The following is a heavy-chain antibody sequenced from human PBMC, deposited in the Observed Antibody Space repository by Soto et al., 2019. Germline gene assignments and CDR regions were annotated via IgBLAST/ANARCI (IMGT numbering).Heavy chain of an antibody. Sequence: QVQLVQSGAEVKKPGASVKVSCKASGFTFTTYGFTWVRQAPGQGLEWMGWISAYTGNTNYAQKFQGRVTMTTDTSASTAYMELMSLRSDDTAVYYCAREQEKWFDPWGQGTLVTVSS. V-gene: IGHV1-18*04. CDR1: GFTFTTYG. J-gene: IGHJ5*02. CDR3: AREQEKWFDP. CDR2: ISAYTGNT.